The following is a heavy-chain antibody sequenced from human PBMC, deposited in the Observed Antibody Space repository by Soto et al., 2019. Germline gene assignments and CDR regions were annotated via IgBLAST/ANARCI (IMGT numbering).Heavy chain of an antibody. CDR3: ARNPDYYYYGMDV. CDR2: IDWDDDK. CDR1: GFSLSTRGMR. J-gene: IGHJ6*02. V-gene: IGHV2-70*04. Sequence: SGPTLVNPTQTLTLTCTFSGFSLSTRGMRVSWIRQPPGKALEWLARIDWDDDKFYSTSLKTRLTISKDTSKNQVVLTMTNMDPVDTATYYCARNPDYYYYGMDVWGQGTTVTVSS.